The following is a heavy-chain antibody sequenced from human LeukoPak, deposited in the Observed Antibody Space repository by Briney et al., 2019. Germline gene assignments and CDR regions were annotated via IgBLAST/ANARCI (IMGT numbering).Heavy chain of an antibody. Sequence: GGSLRLSCAASGFSFSGYSMYWVRQAPGEGLEYVSAISSNGDSTYYADSVKGRFTISRDNSKNTLYLQMGSLRAEDMGVYYCAKAAYYYYMDVWGKGTTVTVS. J-gene: IGHJ6*03. CDR3: AKAAYYYYMDV. CDR2: ISSNGDST. CDR1: GFSFSGYS. V-gene: IGHV3-64*02. D-gene: IGHD6-25*01.